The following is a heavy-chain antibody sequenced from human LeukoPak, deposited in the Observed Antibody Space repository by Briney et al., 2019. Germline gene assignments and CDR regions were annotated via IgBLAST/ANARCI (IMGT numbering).Heavy chain of an antibody. Sequence: SETLSLTCTVYGESFSGYYWSWLRQPPGKGLEWIGEINHSGSTNYNSSLTSRGTILLDTSKNHFSLKLSSVTAADTAVYYCASGTYSSWRVYYYYYYMDVWGKGTTVTISS. CDR2: INHSGST. J-gene: IGHJ6*03. D-gene: IGHD6-13*01. V-gene: IGHV4-34*01. CDR1: GESFSGYY. CDR3: ASGTYSSWRVYYYYYYMDV.